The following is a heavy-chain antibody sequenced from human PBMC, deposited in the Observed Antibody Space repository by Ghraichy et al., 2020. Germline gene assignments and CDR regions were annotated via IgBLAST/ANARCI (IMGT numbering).Heavy chain of an antibody. V-gene: IGHV4-59*01. CDR2: IYYSGST. CDR3: ARGTRYSYGSIDP. Sequence: SETLSLTCTVSGGSISSYYWSWIRQPPGKGLEWIGYIYYSGSTNYNPSLKSRVTISVDTSKNQFSLKLSSVTAADTAVYYCARGTRYSYGSIDPWGQGTLVTVSS. J-gene: IGHJ5*02. D-gene: IGHD5-18*01. CDR1: GGSISSYY.